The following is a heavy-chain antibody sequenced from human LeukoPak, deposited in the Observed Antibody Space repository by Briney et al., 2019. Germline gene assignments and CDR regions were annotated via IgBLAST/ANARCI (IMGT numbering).Heavy chain of an antibody. CDR1: GYTFTSYY. Sequence: ASVKVSCKASGYTFTSYYMHWVRQAPGQGLEWMGIINPSGGSTSYAQKFQGRVTMTRDTSTSTVYMELSSLRSEDTAVYYCARVVPAAIPSTINWFDPWGQGTLVTVSS. V-gene: IGHV1-46*01. J-gene: IGHJ5*02. CDR2: INPSGGST. D-gene: IGHD2-2*02. CDR3: ARVVPAAIPSTINWFDP.